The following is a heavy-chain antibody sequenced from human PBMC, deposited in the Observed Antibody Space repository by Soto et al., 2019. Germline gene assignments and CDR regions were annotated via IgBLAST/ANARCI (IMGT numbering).Heavy chain of an antibody. CDR1: GFTFRTCS. Sequence: EVQVVESGGGLVQPGGSLRLSCAASGFTFRTCSMDWVRQAPGEGLVWVARISPDGSSTNHADSVKGRFTISRDNAKDTLYLQMNSLRAEDMAMYYCARDFEGLSVWGQGTTVTVSS. J-gene: IGHJ6*02. CDR2: ISPDGSST. D-gene: IGHD3-9*01. V-gene: IGHV3-74*01. CDR3: ARDFEGLSV.